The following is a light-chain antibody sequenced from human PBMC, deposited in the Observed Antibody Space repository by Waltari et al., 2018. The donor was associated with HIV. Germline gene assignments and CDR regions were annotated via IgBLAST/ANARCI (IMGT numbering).Light chain of an antibody. Sequence: QSVLTQPPPASGTPGQRVTISCSGSSSNTGSNTVNWYQQLPGTAPKLLIYSNNQRPSGVPDRFSGSKSGTSASLAISGLLSEDEADYSCAAWDDSLNGYVFGTGTKVTVL. CDR1: SSNTGSNT. CDR2: SNN. V-gene: IGLV1-44*01. CDR3: AAWDDSLNGYV. J-gene: IGLJ1*01.